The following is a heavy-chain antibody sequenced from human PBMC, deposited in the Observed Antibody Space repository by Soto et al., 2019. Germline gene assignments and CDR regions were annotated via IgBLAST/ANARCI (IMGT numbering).Heavy chain of an antibody. V-gene: IGHV3-53*01. D-gene: IGHD3-9*01. CDR1: GFSVSSNY. Sequence: PGGSLRLSCAISGFSVSSNYLSWVRQAPGKGLEWVSVHYSGGSTYYADSVRGRFTISRDKSNNTLYLQMRRVRAGDTAVYYCAREDILGVRSFDYWGQGTLVTVSS. J-gene: IGHJ4*02. CDR2: HYSGGST. CDR3: AREDILGVRSFDY.